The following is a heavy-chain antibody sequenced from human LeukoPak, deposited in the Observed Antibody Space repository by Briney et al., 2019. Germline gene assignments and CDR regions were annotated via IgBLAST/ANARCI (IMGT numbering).Heavy chain of an antibody. J-gene: IGHJ4*02. Sequence: GSSVKVSCKASGGTFSSYAISWVRQAPGQGLEWMGGIIPIFGTANYAQKFEGRVTITADEFTSTAYMELSSLRSEDTAVYYCARDQLRMIGHFDYWGQGTLVTVSS. CDR1: GGTFSSYA. D-gene: IGHD3-16*01. CDR2: IIPIFGTA. CDR3: ARDQLRMIGHFDY. V-gene: IGHV1-69*01.